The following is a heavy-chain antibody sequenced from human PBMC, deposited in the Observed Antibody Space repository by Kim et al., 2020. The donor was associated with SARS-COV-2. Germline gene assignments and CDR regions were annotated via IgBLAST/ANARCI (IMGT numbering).Heavy chain of an antibody. CDR1: GITFSSYA. J-gene: IGHJ4*02. D-gene: IGHD1-1*01. Sequence: GGSLRLSCVASGITFSSYAMSWVRQAPGKGLEWVSAISGSGGSTYYADSVKGRFTISRDNSKNTLYLQMNSLRAEDTAVYYCALSPELERPPYWGQGTLVTVSS. CDR3: ALSPELERPPY. CDR2: ISGSGGST. V-gene: IGHV3-23*01.